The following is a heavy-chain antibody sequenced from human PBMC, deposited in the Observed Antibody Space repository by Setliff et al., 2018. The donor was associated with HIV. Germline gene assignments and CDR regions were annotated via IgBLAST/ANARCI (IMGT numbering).Heavy chain of an antibody. CDR1: DDSFSTNY. D-gene: IGHD3-22*01. CDR3: ARVNEKYYYDSSGYYPAPRDYYYYYMDV. J-gene: IGHJ6*03. V-gene: IGHV4-59*01. CDR2: IYYSGST. Sequence: SSETLSLTCNVSDDSFSTNYWSWVRQPPGKGLEWIGSIYYSGSTYYNPPLKSRVTIPVDTSKKPFSLKLSSVTAADTAVYYFARVNEKYYYDSSGYYPAPRDYYYYYMDVWGKGATVTVSS.